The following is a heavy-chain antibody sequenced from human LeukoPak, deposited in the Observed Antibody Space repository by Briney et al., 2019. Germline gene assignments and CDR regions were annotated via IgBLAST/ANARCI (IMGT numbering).Heavy chain of an antibody. J-gene: IGHJ4*02. CDR1: GFTFSSYA. CDR2: ISGSGGST. Sequence: GGSLRLSCAASGFTFSSYAMSWVRQAPGKGLEWVSAISGSGGSTYYADSVKGRFTISRDNSKNTLYLQMNSLRAEDTAVYYCAKGRPDYYYDSSGYYPHFVGWGQGTLATVSS. V-gene: IGHV3-23*01. CDR3: AKGRPDYYYDSSGYYPHFVG. D-gene: IGHD3-22*01.